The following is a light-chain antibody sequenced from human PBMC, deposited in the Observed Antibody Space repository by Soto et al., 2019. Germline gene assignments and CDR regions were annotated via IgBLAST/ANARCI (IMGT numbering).Light chain of an antibody. CDR3: QSYDNSLGVCYV. J-gene: IGLJ1*01. Sequence: QSVLTQPPSVSGAPGQRATISRTGSSSNLGAGYDVHWYQLLPGTAPKLLIYGNRNRPSGVPDRFSGSKSGTSASLAITGLQAEDEADYYCQSYDNSLGVCYVFGTGTKVTVL. CDR1: SSNLGAGYD. CDR2: GNR. V-gene: IGLV1-40*01.